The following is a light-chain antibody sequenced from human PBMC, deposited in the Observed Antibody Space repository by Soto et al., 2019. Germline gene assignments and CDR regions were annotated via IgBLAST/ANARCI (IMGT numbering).Light chain of an antibody. Sequence: EIVLTQAPATLSLSPGERATRSCRASQSVSSYLAWYQQKPGQAPRLLIYDASNRATGIPARFSGSGSGTDFTLPLSSLEPEDFAVYYCQPRSNWPLTFGGGNKVDI. CDR3: QPRSNWPLT. CDR2: DAS. V-gene: IGKV3-11*01. J-gene: IGKJ4*01. CDR1: QSVSSY.